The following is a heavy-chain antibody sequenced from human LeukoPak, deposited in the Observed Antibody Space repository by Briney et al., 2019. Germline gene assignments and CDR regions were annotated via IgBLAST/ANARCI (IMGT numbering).Heavy chain of an antibody. V-gene: IGHV3-30*04. CDR3: ARVGGGTWAWLVGYFDY. CDR2: ISYDGSNK. D-gene: IGHD6-19*01. CDR1: GFTFSSYA. Sequence: GGSLRLSCAASGFTFSSYAMSWVRQAPGKGLEWVAVISYDGSNKYYADSVKGRFTISRDNSKNTLYLQMNSLRAEDTAVYYCARVGGGTWAWLVGYFDYWGQGTLVTVSS. J-gene: IGHJ4*02.